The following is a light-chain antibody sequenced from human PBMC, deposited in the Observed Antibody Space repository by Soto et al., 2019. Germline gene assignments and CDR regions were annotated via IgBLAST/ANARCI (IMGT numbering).Light chain of an antibody. J-gene: IGLJ2*01. CDR2: KDS. CDR3: LSADSSGTYGHVV. Sequence: SYELTQPPSVSVSLGQMARITCSGEALPKKYAYWYQQKPGQFPVLVIYKDSERPSGIPERFSGSSSGTIVTLTISGVQAEDEADYYCLSADSSGTYGHVVFGGGTKLTVL. V-gene: IGLV3-16*01. CDR1: ALPKKY.